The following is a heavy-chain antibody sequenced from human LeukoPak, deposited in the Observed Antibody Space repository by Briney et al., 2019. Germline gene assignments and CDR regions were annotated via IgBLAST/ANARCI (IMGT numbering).Heavy chain of an antibody. J-gene: IGHJ3*02. CDR2: INWSGGST. V-gene: IGHV3-20*04. D-gene: IGHD3-22*01. Sequence: GGSLRLSCAASGFTFDDYGMSWVRQAPGKGLEWVSGINWSGGSTGYADSVKGRFTISRDNAKNSLYLQMNSLRAEDTALYYCARVYDSSGYYWGAFDIWGQGTMVTVSS. CDR3: ARVYDSSGYYWGAFDI. CDR1: GFTFDDYG.